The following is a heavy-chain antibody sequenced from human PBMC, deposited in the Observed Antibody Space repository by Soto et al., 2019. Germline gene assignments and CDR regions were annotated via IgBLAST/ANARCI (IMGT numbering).Heavy chain of an antibody. Sequence: QVELVESGGTLVKAGGSLRLSCAASGFTFSDYYMSWIRQAPGKGLEWLSYISGSSRYTHYADSVKGRFTISRDNAKNVLYLQMTSLGAEDAAVYYCASETVGPTGYWGRGTLVTVS. CDR3: ASETVGPTGY. D-gene: IGHD1-26*01. J-gene: IGHJ4*02. CDR2: ISGSSRYT. CDR1: GFTFSDYY. V-gene: IGHV3-11*06.